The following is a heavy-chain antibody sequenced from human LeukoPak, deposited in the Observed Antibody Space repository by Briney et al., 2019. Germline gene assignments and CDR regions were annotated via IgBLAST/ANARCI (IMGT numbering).Heavy chain of an antibody. CDR1: GYTFTSYG. Sequence: ASVKVSCKASGYTFTSYGISWVRQAPGQGLEWMGWISAYNGNTNYAQKLQGRVTMTTDTSTSTAYMELRSLRSDDTAVYYCARDRGYYYDSSGYYYPYYFDYWGQGSLVTVSS. CDR2: ISAYNGNT. J-gene: IGHJ4*02. V-gene: IGHV1-18*01. CDR3: ARDRGYYYDSSGYYYPYYFDY. D-gene: IGHD3-22*01.